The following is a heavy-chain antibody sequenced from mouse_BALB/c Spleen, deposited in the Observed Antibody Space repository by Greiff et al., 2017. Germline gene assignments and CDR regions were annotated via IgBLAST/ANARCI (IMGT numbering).Heavy chain of an antibody. CDR2: IYPGSGST. CDR3: TRESWSWFAY. V-gene: IGHV1S22*01. CDR1: GYTFTSYW. Sequence: LQQPGSELVRPGASVKLSCKASGYTFTSYWMHWVKQRPGQGLEWIGNIYPGSGSTNYDEKFKSKATLTVDTSSSTAYMQLSSLTSEDSAVYYCTRESWSWFAYWGQWTLVTVSA. J-gene: IGHJ3*01.